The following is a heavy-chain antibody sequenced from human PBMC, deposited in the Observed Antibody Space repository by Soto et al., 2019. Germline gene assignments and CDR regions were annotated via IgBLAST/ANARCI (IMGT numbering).Heavy chain of an antibody. CDR3: ARDRSYGKNWFDP. D-gene: IGHD3-16*01. J-gene: IGHJ5*02. CDR1: GGSVSIGSYY. CDR2: IYYSGST. V-gene: IGHV4-61*01. Sequence: PSGTLSLTCTVSGGSVSIGSYYWSWIRQPPGKGLEWIGYIYYSGSTNYNPSLKSRVTISVDTSKNQFPLKLSSVTAADTAVYYCARDRSYGKNWFDPWGQGPLVTVPS.